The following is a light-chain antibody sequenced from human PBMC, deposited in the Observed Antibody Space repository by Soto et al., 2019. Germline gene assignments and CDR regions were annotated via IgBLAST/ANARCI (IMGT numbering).Light chain of an antibody. Sequence: QAVVTQPPSVSGAPGQRVTISCTGNSSNLGAGYDVHWYQQLPGAAPKLVIFGNRDRPSGVPERFSGSKSGTSASLAITGLQAEDEADYYCQAYDYSLTASVFGGGTKVTVL. CDR3: QAYDYSLTASV. CDR2: GNR. V-gene: IGLV1-40*01. CDR1: SSNLGAGYD. J-gene: IGLJ3*02.